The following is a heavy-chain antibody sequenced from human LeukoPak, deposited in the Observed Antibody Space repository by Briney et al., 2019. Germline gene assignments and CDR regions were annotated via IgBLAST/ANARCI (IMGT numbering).Heavy chain of an antibody. Sequence: GGSLRLSCSASGFTFSTNYMSWGRQAPGKGLEGVSVIYSGGIPYYADSVKGRFTISRDNSKNTLYLQMNSLRAEDTAVYYCARDLNYYDSSGYGHWGQGTLVTVSS. D-gene: IGHD3-22*01. J-gene: IGHJ4*02. CDR2: IYSGGIP. CDR1: GFTFSTNY. CDR3: ARDLNYYDSSGYGH. V-gene: IGHV3-53*01.